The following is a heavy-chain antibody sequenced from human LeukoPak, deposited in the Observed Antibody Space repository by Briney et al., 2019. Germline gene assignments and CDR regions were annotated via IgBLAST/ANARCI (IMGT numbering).Heavy chain of an antibody. CDR3: ARKPLEDYYDSSGYYSHFDY. Sequence: ASVKVSCKASGYTFTGYYMHWVRQAPGQGLEWMGWINPNSGGTNYAQKFQGRVTMTRDTSISTAYMELSRLRSDDTAVYYCARKPLEDYYDSSGYYSHFDYWGQGTLVTVSS. V-gene: IGHV1-2*02. CDR2: INPNSGGT. J-gene: IGHJ4*02. D-gene: IGHD3-22*01. CDR1: GYTFTGYY.